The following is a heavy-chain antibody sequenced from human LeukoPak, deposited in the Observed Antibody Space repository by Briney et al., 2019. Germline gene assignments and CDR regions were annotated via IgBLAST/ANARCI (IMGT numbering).Heavy chain of an antibody. V-gene: IGHV4-61*02. Sequence: PSQTLSLTCTVSGGSISSGSYYWSWIRQPAGKGLEWIGRIYTSGSTNYNPSLKSRVTISVDTSKNQFSLKLSSVTAADTAVYYCARVPWAVAGTGYYYYMDVWGKGTTVTVSS. D-gene: IGHD6-19*01. J-gene: IGHJ6*03. CDR3: ARVPWAVAGTGYYYYMDV. CDR1: GGSISSGSYY. CDR2: IYTSGST.